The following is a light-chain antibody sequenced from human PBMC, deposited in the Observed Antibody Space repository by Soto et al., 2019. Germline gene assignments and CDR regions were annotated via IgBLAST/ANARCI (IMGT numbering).Light chain of an antibody. Sequence: ILVTQSPDALAVSLGERATINCKSSQTLLYSSSNKNFLAWYQQKPGQPPKLLISWASTRESGVPRRFSGSGSGTDFTLTISSLQTEDVALYYCHQYYSTPLTFAGGTKVEIK. CDR1: QTLLYSSSNKNF. CDR3: HQYYSTPLT. CDR2: WAS. J-gene: IGKJ4*01. V-gene: IGKV4-1*01.